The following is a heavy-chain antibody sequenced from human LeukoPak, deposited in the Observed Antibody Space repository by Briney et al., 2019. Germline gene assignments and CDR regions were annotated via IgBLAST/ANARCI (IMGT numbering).Heavy chain of an antibody. D-gene: IGHD6-13*01. CDR3: ARGPGDEQQLVRHLDY. J-gene: IGHJ4*02. CDR1: GVSFSGYY. CDR2: INHSGST. Sequence: SETLSLTCAVYGVSFSGYYWSWIRQPPGKGLEWIGEINHSGSTNYNPSLKSRVTISVDTSKNQFSLKLSSVTAADTAVYYWARGPGDEQQLVRHLDYWGQGTLVTVSS. V-gene: IGHV4-34*01.